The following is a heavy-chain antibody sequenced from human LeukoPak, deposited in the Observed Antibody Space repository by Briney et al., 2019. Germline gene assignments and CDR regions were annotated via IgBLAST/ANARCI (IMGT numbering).Heavy chain of an antibody. CDR3: ARHRRITMVRAGLDY. CDR2: IYPGDSDT. Sequence: GESLKISCKGSGYNFKSYWIGWVRQMPGKGLEWMGIIYPGDSDTRYSPSFQGQVTISADKSISTAYLQWSSLKASDTAMYYCARHRRITMVRAGLDYWGQGTLVTVSS. J-gene: IGHJ4*02. D-gene: IGHD3-10*01. V-gene: IGHV5-51*01. CDR1: GYNFKSYW.